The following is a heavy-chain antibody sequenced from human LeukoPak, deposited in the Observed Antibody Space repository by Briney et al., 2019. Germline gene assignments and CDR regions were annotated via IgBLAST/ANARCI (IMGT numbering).Heavy chain of an antibody. D-gene: IGHD3-10*01. CDR3: ARDHDMVRGVIIRYNWFDP. CDR2: TSAYNGNT. Sequence: ASVKVSCKASGYTFTSYGISWVRQAPGQGLEWMGWTSAYNGNTNYAQKLQGRVTMSTDTSTSTAYMELRSLRSDDTAVYYCARDHDMVRGVIIRYNWFDPWGQGTLVTVSS. CDR1: GYTFTSYG. V-gene: IGHV1-18*04. J-gene: IGHJ5*02.